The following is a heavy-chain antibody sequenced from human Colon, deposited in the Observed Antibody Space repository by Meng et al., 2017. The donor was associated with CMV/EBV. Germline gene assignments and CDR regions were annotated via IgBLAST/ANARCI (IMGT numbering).Heavy chain of an antibody. CDR3: AVASLCSSTNYYYAD. CDR1: GFTVSSNY. J-gene: IGHJ4*02. CDR2: IYSDDST. Sequence: GESLKISCAASGFTVSSNYMSWVRLAPGKGLEWVSLIYSDDSTYYADSVKGRFTISRDNSKNTLYLQMNSLRAEDTAVYYCAVASLCSSTNYYYADWGQGTLVTVSS. V-gene: IGHV3-53*01. D-gene: IGHD2-2*01.